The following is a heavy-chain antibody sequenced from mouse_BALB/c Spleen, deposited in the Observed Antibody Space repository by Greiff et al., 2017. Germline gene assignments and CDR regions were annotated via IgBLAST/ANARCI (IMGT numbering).Heavy chain of an antibody. D-gene: IGHD4-1*01. J-gene: IGHJ2*01. CDR3: ARWDEVDY. Sequence: VQRVESGPELVKPGASVRISCKASGYTFTSYYIHWVKQRPGQGLEWIGWIYPGNVNTKYNEKFKGKATLTADKSSSTAYMQLSSLTSEDSAVYFCARWDEVDYWGQGTTLTVSS. CDR2: IYPGNVNT. CDR1: GYTFTSYY. V-gene: IGHV1S56*01.